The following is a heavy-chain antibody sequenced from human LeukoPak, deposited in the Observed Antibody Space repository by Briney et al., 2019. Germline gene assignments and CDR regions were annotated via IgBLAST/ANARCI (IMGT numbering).Heavy chain of an antibody. J-gene: IGHJ4*02. CDR3: ARARCSGGTCYCDY. V-gene: IGHV3-66*01. D-gene: IGHD2-15*01. CDR1: GFXVSNNY. Sequence: GGSLRLSCAASGFXVSNNYISWVRQAPGKGLEWVSAIYSGGTTYYADSVKGRFTISRDNSKNTLYLQMNSLRAEDTAVYYCARARCSGGTCYCDYWGQGTLVTVSS. CDR2: IYSGGTT.